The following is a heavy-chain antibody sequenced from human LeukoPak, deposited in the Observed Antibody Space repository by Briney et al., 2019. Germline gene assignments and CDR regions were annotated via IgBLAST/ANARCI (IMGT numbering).Heavy chain of an antibody. Sequence: SETLSLTCTVSGGSISSGGYYWSWIRQPPGKGLEWIGYIYYSGSTNYNPSLKSRVTISVDTSKNQFSLKLSSVTAADTAVYYCARAQKAWWFDPWGQGTLVTAS. CDR2: IYYSGST. V-gene: IGHV4-61*08. J-gene: IGHJ5*02. CDR1: GGSISSGGYY. CDR3: ARAQKAWWFDP.